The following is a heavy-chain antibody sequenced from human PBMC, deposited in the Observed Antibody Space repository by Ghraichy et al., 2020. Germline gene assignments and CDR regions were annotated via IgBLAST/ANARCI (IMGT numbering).Heavy chain of an antibody. CDR2: ISWNSGSI. Sequence: GGSLRLSCAASGFTFDDYAMHWVRQAPGKGLEWVSGISWNSGSIGYADSVKGRFTISRDNAKNSLYLQMNSLRAEDTALYYCAKDLRIAVAGTFYYGMDVWGQGTTVTVSS. CDR3: AKDLRIAVAGTFYYGMDV. J-gene: IGHJ6*02. V-gene: IGHV3-9*01. CDR1: GFTFDDYA. D-gene: IGHD6-19*01.